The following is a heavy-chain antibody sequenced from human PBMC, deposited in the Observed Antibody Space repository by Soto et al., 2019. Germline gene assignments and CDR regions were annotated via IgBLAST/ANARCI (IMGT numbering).Heavy chain of an antibody. CDR2: IYYSVST. V-gene: IGHV4-31*03. CDR3: ARGTYYYDSSGYYFEY. CDR1: GGSISSGGYY. Sequence: SETLSLTCTVSGGSISSGGYYCSWIRQHPGKGLEWIGYIYYSVSTYYNPSLKSRVTISVDTSKNQFSLKLSSVTAADTAVYYCARGTYYYDSSGYYFEYWGQGTMVTVSS. J-gene: IGHJ4*02. D-gene: IGHD3-22*01.